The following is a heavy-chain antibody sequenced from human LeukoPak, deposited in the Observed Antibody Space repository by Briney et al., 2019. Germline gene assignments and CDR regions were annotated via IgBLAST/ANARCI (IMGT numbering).Heavy chain of an antibody. CDR1: GDTFSSYG. J-gene: IGHJ2*01. CDR3: ARARYYYDSSGYYWYFDL. Sequence: SEKVSCKASGDTFSSYGISWVRQAPGQGLEWMGRIIPILVIANYAQNFHDRVTITADKSTSTAYMELSSLRSEDTAVYYCARARYYYDSSGYYWYFDLWGRGTLVTVSS. CDR2: IIPILVIA. D-gene: IGHD3-22*01. V-gene: IGHV1-69*04.